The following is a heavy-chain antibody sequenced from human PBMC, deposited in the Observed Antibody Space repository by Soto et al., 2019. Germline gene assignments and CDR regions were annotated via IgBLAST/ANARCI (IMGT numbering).Heavy chain of an antibody. D-gene: IGHD2-15*01. V-gene: IGHV1-69*01. Sequence: QVQLVQSGAEVKKPGSSVKVSCKASGGTFSSYAISWVRQAPGQGLEWMGGIIPIFGTANYAQKFQGRVTITADESTSTAYMVLSSLRAEDTAVYYCARVVGCSGGSCYSGRGWFDPWGQGTLVTVSS. CDR1: GGTFSSYA. CDR2: IIPIFGTA. J-gene: IGHJ5*02. CDR3: ARVVGCSGGSCYSGRGWFDP.